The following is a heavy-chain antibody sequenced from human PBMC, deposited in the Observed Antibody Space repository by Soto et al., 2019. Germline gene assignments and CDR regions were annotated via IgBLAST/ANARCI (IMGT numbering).Heavy chain of an antibody. CDR3: ARSPGYYDVLTGYYKTHFDY. CDR1: GYSFTSYW. CDR2: IYPGDSDT. J-gene: IGHJ4*02. D-gene: IGHD3-9*01. V-gene: IGHV5-51*01. Sequence: GESLKISCKGSGYSFTSYWIGWVRQMPGQGQECMGIIYPGDSDTRYSPSFQGQVIISADKSINTAYLQWSSLKASDTAMYYCARSPGYYDVLTGYYKTHFDYWGQATLVTVSS.